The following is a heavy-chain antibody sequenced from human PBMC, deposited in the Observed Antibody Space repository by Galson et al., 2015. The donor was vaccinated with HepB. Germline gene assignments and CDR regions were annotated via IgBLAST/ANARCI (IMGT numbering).Heavy chain of an antibody. D-gene: IGHD2-2*01. Sequence: SLRLSCAASGFTFSDYYMSWIRQAPGKGLEWVSYISSSSSYTNYADSVKGRFTISRDNAKNSLYLQMNSLRAEDTAVYYCARDLSYSRYCSSTSCSSLGYYYYYGMDVWGQGTTVTVSS. V-gene: IGHV3-11*06. CDR1: GFTFSDYY. J-gene: IGHJ6*02. CDR2: ISSSSSYT. CDR3: ARDLSYSRYCSSTSCSSLGYYYYYGMDV.